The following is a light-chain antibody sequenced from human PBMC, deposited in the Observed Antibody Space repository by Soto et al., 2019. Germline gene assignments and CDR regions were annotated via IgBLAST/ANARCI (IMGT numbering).Light chain of an antibody. CDR2: DVS. Sequence: QSVLTQPASVSGSPGQSITISCIGTSSDVGGYNYVSWYQHHPGKAPKLMIYDVSYRPSGVSNRFSGSKSGNTASLTISGLQAEDEADYYCSSYTSSNTHVFGPGTKVTVL. J-gene: IGLJ1*01. CDR1: SSDVGGYNY. V-gene: IGLV2-14*01. CDR3: SSYTSSNTHV.